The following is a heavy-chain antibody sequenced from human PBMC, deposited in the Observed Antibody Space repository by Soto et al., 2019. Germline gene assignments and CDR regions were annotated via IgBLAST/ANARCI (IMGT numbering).Heavy chain of an antibody. Sequence: QVQLVQSGAEVKKPGASVKVSCKASGYTFASYAISWMRQAPGQGLEWMGWISAYNGNTNYAQKHQGRVTMTTATSTSTAYMELRSLRPDDTAVYYCARDPPPPDYWGQGTLVTVSS. V-gene: IGHV1-18*01. CDR3: ARDPPPPDY. J-gene: IGHJ4*02. CDR1: GYTFASYA. CDR2: ISAYNGNT.